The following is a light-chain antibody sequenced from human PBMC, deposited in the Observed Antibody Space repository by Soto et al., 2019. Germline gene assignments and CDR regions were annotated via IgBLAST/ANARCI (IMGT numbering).Light chain of an antibody. Sequence: DIQMTQSPSSLSASVGDRVTITCQASQDISNSLNWYQQKPGKAPKLLIYDASNLETGVPSRFSGSGSGTDFTFTISSLQPEDTATYYCQQYDNLPRTFGQGTKVEIK. J-gene: IGKJ1*01. CDR3: QQYDNLPRT. CDR2: DAS. CDR1: QDISNS. V-gene: IGKV1-33*01.